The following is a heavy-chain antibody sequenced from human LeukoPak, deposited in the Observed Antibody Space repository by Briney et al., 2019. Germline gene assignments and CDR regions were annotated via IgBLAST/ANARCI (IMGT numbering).Heavy chain of an antibody. CDR1: GYTFTSYG. D-gene: IGHD3-22*01. CDR3: ARDISMIVVVKNAFEI. CDR2: ISAYNGNT. J-gene: IGHJ3*02. Sequence: ASVKVSCKASGYTFTSYGISWVRQAPGQGLEWMGWISAYNGNTNYAQKLQGRVTMTTDTSTSTAYMELRSLRSDDTAMYYCARDISMIVVVKNAFEIWGQGTMVTVSS. V-gene: IGHV1-18*01.